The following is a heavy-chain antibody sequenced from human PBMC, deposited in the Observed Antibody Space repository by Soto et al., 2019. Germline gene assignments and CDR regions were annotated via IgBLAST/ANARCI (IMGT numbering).Heavy chain of an antibody. J-gene: IGHJ2*01. D-gene: IGHD2-21*02. CDR3: ARATAYCGGDCYSGWYFDL. CDR2: ISAHNGNT. Sequence: ASVKVSCKASGYTFTSCGISWVRQAPGQSLERMGWISAHNGNTNHAQKLQGRVTMTTDTSTSTAYMELRSLRSDDTAVYYSARATAYCGGDCYSGWYFDLWGRGTLVTVSS. CDR1: GYTFTSCG. V-gene: IGHV1-18*01.